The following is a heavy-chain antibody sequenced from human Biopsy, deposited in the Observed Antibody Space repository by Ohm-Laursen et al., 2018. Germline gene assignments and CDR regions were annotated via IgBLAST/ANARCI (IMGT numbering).Heavy chain of an antibody. CDR2: IYYSGTT. CDR3: TRAGGGKIYGL. V-gene: IGHV4-59*07. D-gene: IGHD3-16*01. Sequence: SDTLSLTCTVSGGSINNYFWTWIRQPPGKGLEWLAYIYYSGTTNYNPSLKSRLTISIDKSKNQVSLNLSSVTAADTAVYYCTRAGGGKIYGLWGQGTLVTVSS. J-gene: IGHJ4*02. CDR1: GGSINNYF.